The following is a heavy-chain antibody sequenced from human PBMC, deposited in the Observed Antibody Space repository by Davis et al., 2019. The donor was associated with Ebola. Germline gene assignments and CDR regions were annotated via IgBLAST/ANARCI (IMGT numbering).Heavy chain of an antibody. CDR1: GGSISGYY. CDR2: IHYRGFT. D-gene: IGHD5-24*01. V-gene: IGHV4-59*13. CDR3: ARSRDGSNFFAY. Sequence: SATLSLTCTVSGGSISGYYWSWLRQPPAKGLAWIGYIHYRGFTNYSPSLESRVTIFLDTSKNQFSLNLSSVTAADSAVYYCARSRDGSNFFAYWGQGALATVAP. J-gene: IGHJ4*02.